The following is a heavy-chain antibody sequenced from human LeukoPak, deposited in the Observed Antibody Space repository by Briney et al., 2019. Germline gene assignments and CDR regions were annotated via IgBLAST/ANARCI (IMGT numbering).Heavy chain of an antibody. J-gene: IGHJ4*02. CDR1: GFTFSSYE. Sequence: GGSLRLSCAASGFTFSSYEMNWVRQAPGKGLEWVSYISSSGSTIYYADSVKGRFTISRDNAKNSLYLQMNSLRAEDTALYYCARGSSYSGYDCDYWGQGTLVTVSS. D-gene: IGHD5-12*01. V-gene: IGHV3-48*03. CDR2: ISSSGSTI. CDR3: ARGSSYSGYDCDY.